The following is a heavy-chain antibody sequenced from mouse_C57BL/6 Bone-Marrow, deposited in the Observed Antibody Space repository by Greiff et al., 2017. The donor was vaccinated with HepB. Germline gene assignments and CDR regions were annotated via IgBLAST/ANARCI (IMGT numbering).Heavy chain of an antibody. CDR1: GFTFSSYA. D-gene: IGHD2-13*01. J-gene: IGHJ2*01. V-gene: IGHV5-4*03. CDR3: AGWGGDYYFDY. Sequence: EVKVEESGGGLVKPGGSLKLSCAASGFTFSSYAMSWVRQTPEKRLEWVATISDGGSYTYYPDNVKGRFTISRDNAKNNLYLQMSHLKSEDTAMYYCAGWGGDYYFDYWGQGTTLTVSS. CDR2: ISDGGSYT.